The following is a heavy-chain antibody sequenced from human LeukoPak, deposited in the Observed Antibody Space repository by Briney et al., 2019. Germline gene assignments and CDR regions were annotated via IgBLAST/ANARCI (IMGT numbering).Heavy chain of an antibody. J-gene: IGHJ4*02. CDR3: ARGVLIRYFDY. V-gene: IGHV4-59*12. D-gene: IGHD6-6*01. CDR2: IYYSGST. Sequence: PSETLSLTCTVSGGSLSTYYWSWIRQSPGKGLEWIAYIYYSGSTNYNPSLRSRVTISVDTSKNQFSLKLSSVTAADTAVYYCARGVLIRYFDYWGQGTLVTVSS. CDR1: GGSLSTYY.